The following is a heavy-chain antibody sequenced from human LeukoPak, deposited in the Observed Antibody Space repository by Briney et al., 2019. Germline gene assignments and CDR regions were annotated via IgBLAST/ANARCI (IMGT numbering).Heavy chain of an antibody. Sequence: GGSLRLSCAASGFTFSSFAMTWVRQAPGKGLEWVSSITGTHYTTYNTDSVKGRFTISRDNSKNTLYLQRHSLRADDTAVYYCTKDPNGEYVGAFDPWGQGTLVTVSS. CDR3: TKDPNGEYVGAFDP. V-gene: IGHV3-23*01. D-gene: IGHD4-17*01. J-gene: IGHJ5*02. CDR2: ITGTHYTT. CDR1: GFTFSSFA.